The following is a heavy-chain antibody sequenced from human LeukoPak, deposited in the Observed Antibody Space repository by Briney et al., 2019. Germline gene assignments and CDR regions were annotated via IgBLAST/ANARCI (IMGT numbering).Heavy chain of an antibody. D-gene: IGHD4-11*01. V-gene: IGHV3-21*04. CDR2: ISSSSSYI. J-gene: IGHJ6*03. CDR1: GFTFSSYS. CDR3: AKDWGYSNFPGIYYYYYYMDV. Sequence: GGSLRLSCAASGFTFSSYSMNWVRQAPGKGLEWVSSISSSSSYIYYADSMKGRFTISRDNAKNSLYLQMNSLRAEDTAVYYCAKDWGYSNFPGIYYYYYYMDVWGKGTTVTVSS.